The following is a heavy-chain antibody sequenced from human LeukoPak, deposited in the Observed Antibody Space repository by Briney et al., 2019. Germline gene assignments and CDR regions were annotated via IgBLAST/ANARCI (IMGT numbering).Heavy chain of an antibody. CDR2: ISGYNGNT. CDR1: GYTFITYG. D-gene: IGHD3-22*01. CDR3: ARDVSRDSRGYYYYGMDV. V-gene: IGHV1-18*01. Sequence: ASVKVSCKASGYTFITYGISWVRQAPGQGREWMGWISGYNGNTKYAKKVQGRVTMTTDTSTSTAYMELRRLRSDDTAVYYCARDVSRDSRGYYYYGMDVWGQGTTVTVSS. J-gene: IGHJ6*02.